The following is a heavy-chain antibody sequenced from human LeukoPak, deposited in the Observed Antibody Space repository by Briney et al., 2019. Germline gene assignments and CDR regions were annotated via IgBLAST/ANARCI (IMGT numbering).Heavy chain of an antibody. Sequence: KPGGSLRLSCGASGFTFSDHYMNWVRQAPGKGLEWVSYISDIGSKTNYADSVKGRFTISRDNAKNSLYLQMNSLRAEDTAVYYCARVVGATYYFDSWGQGTLVTVSS. CDR3: ARVVGATYYFDS. D-gene: IGHD1-26*01. V-gene: IGHV3-11*03. J-gene: IGHJ4*02. CDR2: ISDIGSKT. CDR1: GFTFSDHY.